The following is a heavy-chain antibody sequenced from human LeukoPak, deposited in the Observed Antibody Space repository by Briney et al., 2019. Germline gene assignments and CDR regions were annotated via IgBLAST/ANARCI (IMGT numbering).Heavy chain of an antibody. J-gene: IGHJ5*02. V-gene: IGHV4-61*01. D-gene: IGHD6-6*01. CDR3: AREEAWSSSPLGGFDP. Sequence: PSETLSLTCTVSGGSVSSGSYYWSWIRQPPGKGLEWIGYIYYSGSTNYNPSLKSRVTISVDTSKNQFSLKLSSVTAADTAVYYCAREEAWSSSPLGGFDPWGQGTLVTVSS. CDR2: IYYSGST. CDR1: GGSVSSGSYY.